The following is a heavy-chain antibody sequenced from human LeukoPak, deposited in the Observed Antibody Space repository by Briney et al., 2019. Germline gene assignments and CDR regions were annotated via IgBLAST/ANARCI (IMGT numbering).Heavy chain of an antibody. Sequence: ASVKVSCKASGYTFTGYYMHWVRQAPGQGLEWMGWINPNSGGTNYAQKFQGRVTMTRDTSISTAYMELSRLRSDDTAVYYCARDGGGYCSSTSLCWDAFDIWGQGTMVTVSS. D-gene: IGHD2-2*01. CDR2: INPNSGGT. CDR1: GYTFTGYY. V-gene: IGHV1-2*02. CDR3: ARDGGGYCSSTSLCWDAFDI. J-gene: IGHJ3*02.